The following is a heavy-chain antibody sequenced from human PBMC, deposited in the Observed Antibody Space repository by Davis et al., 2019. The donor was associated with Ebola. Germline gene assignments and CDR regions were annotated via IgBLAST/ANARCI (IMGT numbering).Heavy chain of an antibody. CDR2: ISYDGSNE. Sequence: GGSLRLSCPASGFTFSSYSMNWVRQAPGKGLEWVAVISYDGSNEYYADSVKGRFTISRDNSKNTLYLKMKSLRAEDTAVYYCARGEGTYYDFWSGYLSWGQGTLVTVSS. CDR3: ARGEGTYYDFWSGYLS. D-gene: IGHD3-3*01. V-gene: IGHV3-30*03. CDR1: GFTFSSYS. J-gene: IGHJ5*02.